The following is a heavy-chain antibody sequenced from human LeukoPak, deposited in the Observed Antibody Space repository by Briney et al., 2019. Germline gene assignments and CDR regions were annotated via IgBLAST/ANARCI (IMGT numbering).Heavy chain of an antibody. CDR2: IDPIDSYT. V-gene: IGHV5-10-1*01. Sequence: GESLKISCEGSGYIFSNYWISWVRQMPGKGLEWTGRIDPIDSYTNYSPSFQGHVTFSVDKSINTAYLQWSSLKASDTAMYYCARQTTVTTQSDYWGQGTLVTVSS. CDR3: ARQTTVTTQSDY. J-gene: IGHJ4*02. CDR1: GYIFSNYW. D-gene: IGHD4-17*01.